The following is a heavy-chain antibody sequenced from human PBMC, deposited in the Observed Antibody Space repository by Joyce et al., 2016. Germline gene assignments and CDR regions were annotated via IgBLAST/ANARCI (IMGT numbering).Heavy chain of an antibody. J-gene: IGHJ6*02. CDR2: IWWDGNYE. D-gene: IGHD6-19*01. CDR1: GFTFSSYI. Sequence: QVQLVESGGGVVQPGRSLRLSCAASGFTFSSYIMHWVRQAPGKVLEWVAGIWWDGNYEDYADSVKGRFTISRDNSNNSLYLQMNSLRAADTAVYYCAREITAIRSSSPRRGYGMDVWGQGTTVSVAS. CDR3: AREITAIRSSSPRRGYGMDV. V-gene: IGHV3-33*01.